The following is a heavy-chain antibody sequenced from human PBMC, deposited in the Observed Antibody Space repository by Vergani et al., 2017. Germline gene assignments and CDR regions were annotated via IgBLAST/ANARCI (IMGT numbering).Heavy chain of an antibody. J-gene: IGHJ4*02. CDR2: IYHRGST. D-gene: IGHD6-13*01. CDR3: ARPRIAAAGGFDY. CDR1: GYSISSGYY. V-gene: IGHV4-38-2*01. Sequence: QVQLQESGPGLVKPSETLSLTCAVSGYSISSGYYWGWIRQPSGKGLEWIGSIYHRGSTYYNPSLKSRVTISVDTSKNQFSLKLSSVTAADTAVYYCARPRIAAAGGFDYWGQGTLVTVSS.